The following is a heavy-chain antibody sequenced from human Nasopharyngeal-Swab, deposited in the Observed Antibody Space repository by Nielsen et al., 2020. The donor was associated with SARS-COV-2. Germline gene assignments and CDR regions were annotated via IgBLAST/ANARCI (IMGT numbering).Heavy chain of an antibody. CDR3: ARARTRVTTFDY. Sequence: SETLSLTCTVSGGSISSSGYYWGWIRQPPGKGLEWIGSIYYSGSTYYNPSLKSRVTISVDTSKNQFSLKLSSVTAADTAVYYCARARTRVTTFDYWGQGTLVTVSS. D-gene: IGHD4-17*01. V-gene: IGHV4-39*07. CDR2: IYYSGST. CDR1: GGSISSSGYY. J-gene: IGHJ4*02.